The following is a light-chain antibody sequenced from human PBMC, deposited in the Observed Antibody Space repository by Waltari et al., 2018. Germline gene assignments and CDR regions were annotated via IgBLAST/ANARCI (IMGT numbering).Light chain of an antibody. CDR2: VKSDGSH. Sequence: QLVLTQSPSASASLGASVKLTCTLSSGHSSNVIAWLQQQPEKGPRYLMRVKSDGSHRRGDEIPDRLSGASSGAERYLTISSLQSEDEADYYCQTGGHGTWVFGGGTKLTVL. J-gene: IGLJ3*02. CDR3: QTGGHGTWV. CDR1: SGHSSNV. V-gene: IGLV4-69*01.